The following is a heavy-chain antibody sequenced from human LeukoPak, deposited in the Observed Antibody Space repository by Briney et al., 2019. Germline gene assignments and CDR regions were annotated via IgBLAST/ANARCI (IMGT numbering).Heavy chain of an antibody. Sequence: SETLSLTCTVSGGSLSSISYYWGWIRQPPWKGLEWIGSIYYIASTYYNPSLKSRVTISVDTSKNQFSLKLSSVTAADKDVYYCAGLNYDSSGYYYGYYYYMDVWGKGTTVTVSS. CDR1: GGSLSSISYY. CDR2: IYYIAST. D-gene: IGHD3-22*01. V-gene: IGHV4-39*07. J-gene: IGHJ6*03. CDR3: AGLNYDSSGYYYGYYYYMDV.